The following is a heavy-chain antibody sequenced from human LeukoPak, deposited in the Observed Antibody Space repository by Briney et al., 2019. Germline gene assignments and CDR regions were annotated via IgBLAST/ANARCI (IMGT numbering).Heavy chain of an antibody. D-gene: IGHD2-2*01. CDR2: IYHSGST. CDR3: ARGAGGIVVVPAAMRGPAFDY. V-gene: IGHV4-4*02. CDR1: GGSISSSNW. J-gene: IGHJ4*02. Sequence: SGTLSLTCAVSGGSISSSNWWSWVRQPPGKGLEWIGEIYHSGSTNYNPSLKSRVTISVDKSKNQFSLKLSSVTAADTAVYYCARGAGGIVVVPAAMRGPAFDYWGQGTLVTVSS.